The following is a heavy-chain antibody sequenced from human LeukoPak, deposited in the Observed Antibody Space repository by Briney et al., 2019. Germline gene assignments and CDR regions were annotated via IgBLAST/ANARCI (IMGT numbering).Heavy chain of an antibody. CDR1: GGSISSSSYY. CDR2: IYYSGST. D-gene: IGHD3-10*01. Sequence: SETLSLTCTVSGGSISSSSYYWGWIRQPPGKGLEWIGSIYYSGSTYYNPSLKSRVTISVDTSKNQFSLKLSSVTAADTAVYYCSLGSGSYIIDYWGQGTLVTVSS. J-gene: IGHJ4*02. CDR3: SLGSGSYIIDY. V-gene: IGHV4-39*01.